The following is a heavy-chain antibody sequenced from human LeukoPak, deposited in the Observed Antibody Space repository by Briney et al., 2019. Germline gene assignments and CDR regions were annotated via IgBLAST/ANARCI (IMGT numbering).Heavy chain of an antibody. CDR3: ARDTGDSLDFQQ. Sequence: ASVKVSCKASGYTFTGYYMHWVRQAPGQGLEWMGWINPNSGGTNYAQKVKGRVTITRDTSISTAYMELSRLRSHAPAVYYCARDTGDSLDFQQWGQGTLVTVSS. V-gene: IGHV1-2*02. CDR2: INPNSGGT. CDR1: GYTFTGYY. D-gene: IGHD2-21*02. J-gene: IGHJ1*01.